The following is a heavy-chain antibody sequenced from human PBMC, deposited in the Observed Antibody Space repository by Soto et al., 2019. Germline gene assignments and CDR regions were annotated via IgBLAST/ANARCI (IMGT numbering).Heavy chain of an antibody. CDR3: ARYTTRVTIFGVVTHDAFDI. CDR2: INPNSGGT. Sequence: ASVKVSCKASGYTFTGYYMHWVRQAPGQGLELMGWINPNSGGTNYAQKFQGRVTMTRDTSISTAYMELSRLRSDDTAVYYCARYTTRVTIFGVVTHDAFDIWGQGTMVTV. CDR1: GYTFTGYY. J-gene: IGHJ3*02. D-gene: IGHD3-3*01. V-gene: IGHV1-2*02.